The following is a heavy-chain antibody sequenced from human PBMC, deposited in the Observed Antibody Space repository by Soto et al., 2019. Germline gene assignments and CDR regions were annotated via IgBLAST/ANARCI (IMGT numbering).Heavy chain of an antibody. CDR3: TTDGPRGPFDY. V-gene: IGHV3-15*01. CDR2: IKSKTDGGTT. D-gene: IGHD2-15*01. Sequence: PGGTLRLSCAASGLTFCNAWMSWVRQAPGKGLEWVGRIKSKTDGGTTDYAAPVKGRFTISRDDSKNTLYLQMNSLKTEDTAVYYCTTDGPRGPFDYWGQGTLVTVSS. CDR1: GLTFCNAW. J-gene: IGHJ4*02.